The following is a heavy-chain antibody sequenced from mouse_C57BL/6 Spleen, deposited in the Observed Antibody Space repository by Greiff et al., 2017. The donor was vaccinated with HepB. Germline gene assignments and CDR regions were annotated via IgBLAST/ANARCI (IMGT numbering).Heavy chain of an antibody. CDR1: GFTFSSYA. Sequence: DVMLVESGGGLVKPGGSLKLSCAASGFTFSSYAMSWVRQTPEKRLEWVATISDGGSYTYYPDNVKGRFTISRDNAKNNLYLQMSHLKSEDTAMYYCARFYYYGSSYGYAMDYWGQGTSVTVSS. V-gene: IGHV5-4*03. CDR2: ISDGGSYT. D-gene: IGHD1-1*01. CDR3: ARFYYYGSSYGYAMDY. J-gene: IGHJ4*01.